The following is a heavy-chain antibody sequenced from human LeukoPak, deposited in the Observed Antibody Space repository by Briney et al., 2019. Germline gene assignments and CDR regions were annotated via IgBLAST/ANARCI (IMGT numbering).Heavy chain of an antibody. D-gene: IGHD6-19*01. Sequence: GESLKISCKGSGYSFASYWVGWVRQMPGKGLEWMGVIYCGDSETRYSPSFEGQVTFSADKSISTAYLQWSSLKASDTAIYYCARLHNSGWSNWGQGTQVTVSS. CDR2: IYCGDSET. V-gene: IGHV5-51*01. CDR1: GYSFASYW. J-gene: IGHJ4*02. CDR3: ARLHNSGWSN.